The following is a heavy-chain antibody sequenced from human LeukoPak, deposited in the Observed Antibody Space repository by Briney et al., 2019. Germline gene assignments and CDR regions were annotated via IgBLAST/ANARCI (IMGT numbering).Heavy chain of an antibody. D-gene: IGHD2-15*01. CDR3: ARGVSHSGGSYYFDY. CDR2: IYYTGST. J-gene: IGHJ4*02. Sequence: SETLSLTCTVSGASISSYYWSWIRQPPGKGLEWIGYIYYTGSTNYNPSLKSRVTISVDTSKNQFSLRLSSVTAADPALYYCARGVSHSGGSYYFDYWGQGTLVTVSS. CDR1: GASISSYY. V-gene: IGHV4-59*01.